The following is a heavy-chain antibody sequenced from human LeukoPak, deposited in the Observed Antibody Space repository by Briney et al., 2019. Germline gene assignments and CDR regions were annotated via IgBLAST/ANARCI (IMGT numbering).Heavy chain of an antibody. V-gene: IGHV4-59*08. CDR2: IYYSGST. J-gene: IGHJ4*02. CDR3: ARHRRYYDSSGYYYFDY. Sequence: SETLSLTCTVSGGSISSYYWSWIRQPPGKGLEWIGYIYYSGSTNYNPSLKSRVTISVDTSKNQFSLKLSSVTAADTAVYYCARHRRYYDSSGYYYFDYWGQGTLVTVSS. CDR1: GGSISSYY. D-gene: IGHD3-22*01.